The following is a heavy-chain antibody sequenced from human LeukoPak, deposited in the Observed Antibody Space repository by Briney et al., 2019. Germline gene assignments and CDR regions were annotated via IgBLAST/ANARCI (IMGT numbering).Heavy chain of an antibody. Sequence: SETLSLTCTVSGGSISSGSYYYSWIRQPAGKGLEWIGHIYYLGSTYYNPSLKSRVTISVDTSKNQFSLKLSSVTAADTAVYYCARRYYDFWSGYESWFDPWGQGTLVTVSS. CDR2: IYYLGST. D-gene: IGHD3-3*01. CDR3: ARRYYDFWSGYESWFDP. J-gene: IGHJ5*02. CDR1: GGSISSGSYY. V-gene: IGHV4-61*10.